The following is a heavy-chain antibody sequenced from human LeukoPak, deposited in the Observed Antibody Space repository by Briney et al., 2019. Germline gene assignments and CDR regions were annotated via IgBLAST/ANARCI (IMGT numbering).Heavy chain of an antibody. CDR2: IYTSGST. V-gene: IGHV4-61*02. CDR3: ARRGYSGYDLKPAVWFDY. D-gene: IGHD5-12*01. CDR1: GGSISSSSYY. J-gene: IGHJ4*02. Sequence: PSETLSLTCTVSGGSISSSSYYWSWIRQPAGKGLEWIGRIYTSGSTNYNPSLKSRVTISVDTSKNQFSLKLSSVTAADTAVYYCARRGYSGYDLKPAVWFDYWGQGTLVTVSS.